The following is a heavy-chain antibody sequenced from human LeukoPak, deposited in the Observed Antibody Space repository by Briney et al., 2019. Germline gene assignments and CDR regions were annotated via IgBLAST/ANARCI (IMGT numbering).Heavy chain of an antibody. J-gene: IGHJ4*02. Sequence: ASVKVSCKASGYTFTGYYMRWVRQAPGQGLEWMGWINPNSGGTNYAQKFQGRVTMTRDTSISTAYMELSRLRSDDTAVYYCARVSDTYYYGSGSYRFDYWGQGTLVTVSS. CDR2: INPNSGGT. D-gene: IGHD3-10*01. CDR1: GYTFTGYY. V-gene: IGHV1-2*02. CDR3: ARVSDTYYYGSGSYRFDY.